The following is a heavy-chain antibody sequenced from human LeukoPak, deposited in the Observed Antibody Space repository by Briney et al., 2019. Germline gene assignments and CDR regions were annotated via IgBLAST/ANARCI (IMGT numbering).Heavy chain of an antibody. Sequence: GASVKVSCKASGGTFSSYAISWVRQAPGQGLEWMGRIIPIFGTANYAQKFQGRVTITTDESTSTAYMELSSLRSEDTAVYYCARAIAEEDKDNWNDGWFDPWGQGTLVTVSS. J-gene: IGHJ5*02. V-gene: IGHV1-69*05. CDR2: IIPIFGTA. CDR1: GGTFSSYA. CDR3: ARAIAEEDKDNWNDGWFDP. D-gene: IGHD1-20*01.